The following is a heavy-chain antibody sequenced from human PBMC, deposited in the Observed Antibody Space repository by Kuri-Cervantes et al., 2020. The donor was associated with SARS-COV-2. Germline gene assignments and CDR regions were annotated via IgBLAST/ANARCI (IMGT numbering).Heavy chain of an antibody. CDR2: FLPIFGTT. V-gene: IGHV1-69*05. J-gene: IGHJ6*02. CDR1: GGTVTTYS. CDR3: ARDGDSSSWHYYYGMDV. Sequence: SVKVSCKASGGTVTTYSLTWVRQAPGQGLEWMGAFLPIFGTTTYAQRFQGRVTITRDTSASTAYMELSSLRSEDTAVYYCARDGDSSSWHYYYGMDVWGQGTTVTVSS. D-gene: IGHD6-13*01.